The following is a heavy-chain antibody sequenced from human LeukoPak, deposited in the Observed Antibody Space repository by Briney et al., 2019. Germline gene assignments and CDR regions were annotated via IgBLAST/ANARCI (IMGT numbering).Heavy chain of an antibody. V-gene: IGHV3-15*01. J-gene: IGHJ4*02. CDR3: TTPGYDSSGYYTGDY. D-gene: IGHD3-22*01. Sequence: NPGGSLRPSCAASGFTFSNAWMSWVRQAPGKGLEWVGRIKSKTDGGTTDYAAPVKGRFTISRDDSKNTLYLQMNSLKTEDTAVYYCTTPGYDSSGYYTGDYWGQGTLVTVSS. CDR1: GFTFSNAW. CDR2: IKSKTDGGTT.